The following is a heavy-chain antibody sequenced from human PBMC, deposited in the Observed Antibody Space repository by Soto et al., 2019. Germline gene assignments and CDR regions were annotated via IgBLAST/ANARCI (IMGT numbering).Heavy chain of an antibody. CDR1: GAYINSGGFT. D-gene: IGHD3-16*02. Sequence: SETLSLTCSVSGAYINSGGFTWTWIRQHAGKGLEWLGYTSHSGSTDYNPSLKSRLSISGDTSKNHFSLTLTSVTAADAAVYYCATIGVSGYLAVWGQGTTVTVS. J-gene: IGHJ6*02. CDR3: ATIGVSGYLAV. V-gene: IGHV4-31*03. CDR2: TSHSGST.